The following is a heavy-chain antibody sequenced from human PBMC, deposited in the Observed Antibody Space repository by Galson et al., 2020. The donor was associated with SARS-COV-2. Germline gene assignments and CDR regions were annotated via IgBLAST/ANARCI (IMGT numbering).Heavy chain of an antibody. V-gene: IGHV5-10-1*01. CDR3: ARWRTDFWSGYQDY. CDR2: IDTSDSYT. J-gene: IGHJ4*02. Sequence: HGESLKISCKGSGYSFTSYWIIWVRQMPGKGLEWMGRIDTSDSYTTYSPSFHGDVTISADKSISTAYLQWSSLKASDTAMYYCARWRTDFWSGYQDYWGRGTVGRVSS. CDR1: GYSFTSYW. D-gene: IGHD3-3*01.